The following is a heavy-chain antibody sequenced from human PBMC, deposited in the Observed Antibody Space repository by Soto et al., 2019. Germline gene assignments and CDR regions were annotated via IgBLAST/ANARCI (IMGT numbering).Heavy chain of an antibody. CDR3: SRRAPEGFDP. V-gene: IGHV4-39*01. J-gene: IGHJ5*02. CDR1: GGSISSSPYF. CDR2: VSYSGGT. Sequence: SETLSLTCTVSGGSISSSPYFWGWIRQPPGKGLEWIASVSYSGGTYYSPSLKSRVTVSVDTSKKQFSLNLTSVTAADTAFYYCSRRAPEGFDPWGQGTQVTVSS.